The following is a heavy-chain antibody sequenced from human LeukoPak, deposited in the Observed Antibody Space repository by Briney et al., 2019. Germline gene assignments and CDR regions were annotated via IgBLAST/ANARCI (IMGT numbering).Heavy chain of an antibody. CDR3: ARERWGSGVSADY. J-gene: IGHJ4*02. D-gene: IGHD3-10*01. CDR2: ISGSGGST. Sequence: GGSLRLSCAASGFTFSSYAMSWVRQAPGKGLEWVSAISGSGGSTYYADSVKGRFTISRGNSKNTLYLQMNSLRAEDTAVYYCARERWGSGVSADYWGQGTLVTVSS. V-gene: IGHV3-23*01. CDR1: GFTFSSYA.